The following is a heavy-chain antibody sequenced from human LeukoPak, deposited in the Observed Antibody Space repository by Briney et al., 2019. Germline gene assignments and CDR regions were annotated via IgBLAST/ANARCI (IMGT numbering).Heavy chain of an antibody. Sequence: AGGSLRLSCAAPGFTFSDYYMSWIRQAPGKGLEWLSYISRSGDSINYADSVKGRFTVSRDNAKNSLYLEVNSLRAEDTAVYYCATDILEVGATYYFGNWGQGTLVTVSS. J-gene: IGHJ4*02. CDR1: GFTFSDYY. D-gene: IGHD1-26*01. CDR3: ATDILEVGATYYFGN. V-gene: IGHV3-11*01. CDR2: ISRSGDSI.